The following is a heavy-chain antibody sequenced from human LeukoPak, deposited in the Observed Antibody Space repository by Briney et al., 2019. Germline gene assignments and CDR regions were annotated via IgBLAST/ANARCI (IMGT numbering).Heavy chain of an antibody. V-gene: IGHV3-48*01. Sequence: KSGGSLRLSCAASGFTFSIYAMNWVRQAPGRGLEWVSYISSSSRTIYYADSVKGRFTISRDNSKNTLYLQMNSLRAEDTAVYYCAKDLDSSGLGTFDYWGQGTLVTVSS. J-gene: IGHJ4*02. CDR1: GFTFSIYA. CDR2: ISSSSRTI. CDR3: AKDLDSSGLGTFDY. D-gene: IGHD6-19*01.